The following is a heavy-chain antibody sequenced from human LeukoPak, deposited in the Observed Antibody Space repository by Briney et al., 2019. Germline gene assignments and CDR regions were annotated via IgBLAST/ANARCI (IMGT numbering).Heavy chain of an antibody. J-gene: IGHJ3*01. Sequence: GGSLRLSCAASGFSFRHFLMHWVRQAPGKGLVWVSCIDSDESSTSYVDSVKGRFIISRDNAKNTLYLQMHSLRAEDTAVFYCARVGSGLRAFDLWGQGTMVTVSS. V-gene: IGHV3-74*01. D-gene: IGHD3-10*01. CDR1: GFSFRHFL. CDR3: ARVGSGLRAFDL. CDR2: IDSDESST.